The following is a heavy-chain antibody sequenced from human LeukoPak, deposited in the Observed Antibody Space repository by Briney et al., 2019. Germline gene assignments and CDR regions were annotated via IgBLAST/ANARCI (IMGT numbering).Heavy chain of an antibody. CDR3: ARDAYCGGDCYQYFQH. V-gene: IGHV1-69*05. CDR1: GGTFSSYA. D-gene: IGHD2-21*02. J-gene: IGHJ1*01. Sequence: SVKVSCKASGGTFSSYAISWARQAPGQGLEWMGRIIPIFGTANYAQKFQGRVTITTDESTSTAYMELSSLRSEDTAVYYCARDAYCGGDCYQYFQHWGQGTLVTVSS. CDR2: IIPIFGTA.